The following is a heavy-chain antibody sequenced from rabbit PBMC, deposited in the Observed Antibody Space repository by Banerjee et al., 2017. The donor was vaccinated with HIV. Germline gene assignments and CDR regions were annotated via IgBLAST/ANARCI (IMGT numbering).Heavy chain of an antibody. CDR3: ARDLAGVIGWNFNL. V-gene: IGHV1S45*01. Sequence: QEQLVETGGGLVQPGGSLTLSCKASGLDFSSSYWICWVRQAPGKGLEWIACTYTGSSGSTYYASWAKGRFTISKTSSTTVTLQMTSLTAADTASYFCARDLAGVIGWNFNLWGPGTLVTVS. CDR1: GLDFSSSYW. J-gene: IGHJ4*01. CDR2: TYTGSSGST. D-gene: IGHD4-1*01.